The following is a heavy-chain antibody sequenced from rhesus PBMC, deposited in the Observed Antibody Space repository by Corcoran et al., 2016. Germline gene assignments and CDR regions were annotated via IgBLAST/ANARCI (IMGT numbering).Heavy chain of an antibody. J-gene: IGHJ4*01. V-gene: IGHV4-80*01. CDR3: AMSSGNYYFNN. Sequence: QVQLQGSGPGLVKPSETLSLPCAVSGASISRNWWNWIRQSPGKGLEWIGEISGSGITKYNPNLKSRVTFSKDASKNQFSLNLRSVTAADTAVYYCAMSSGNYYFNNWGQGVLVTVSS. D-gene: IGHD6-31*01. CDR2: ISGSGIT. CDR1: GASISRNW.